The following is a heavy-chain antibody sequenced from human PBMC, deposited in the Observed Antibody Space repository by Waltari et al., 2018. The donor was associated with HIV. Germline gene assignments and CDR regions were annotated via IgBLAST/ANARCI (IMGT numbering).Heavy chain of an antibody. CDR1: GFSVSSNY. CDR3: ARGIIAAAGNWFDP. Sequence: EVKLVESGGGLVQPGGSPSLSCAASGFSVSSNYTSWVRQAPGKGLEWVSVIYSGGSTYYADSVKGRFTISRDNSKNTLYLQMNSLRAEDTAVYYCARGIIAAAGNWFDPWGQGTLVTVSS. J-gene: IGHJ5*02. CDR2: IYSGGST. D-gene: IGHD6-13*01. V-gene: IGHV3-66*02.